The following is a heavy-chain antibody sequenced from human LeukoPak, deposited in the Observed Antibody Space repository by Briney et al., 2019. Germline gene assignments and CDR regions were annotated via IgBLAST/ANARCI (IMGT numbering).Heavy chain of an antibody. D-gene: IGHD4-17*01. J-gene: IGHJ4*02. V-gene: IGHV3-74*01. CDR2: INSDGSST. Sequence: GGSLILSCAASGFTFSSYWMHWVRQAPGKGLVWVSRINSDGSSTSYADSVKGRFTISRDNAKNTLYLQMNSLRAEDTAVYYCASGADDYGDYGYAYYFDYWGQGTLVTVSS. CDR1: GFTFSSYW. CDR3: ASGADDYGDYGYAYYFDY.